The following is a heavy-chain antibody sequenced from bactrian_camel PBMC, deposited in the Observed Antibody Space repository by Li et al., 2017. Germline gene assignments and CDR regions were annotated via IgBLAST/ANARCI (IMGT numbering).Heavy chain of an antibody. D-gene: IGHD1*01. CDR2: LYTQHGST. J-gene: IGHJ4*01. V-gene: IGHV3S63*01. CDR3: AAKQNRYCPLGQGAWYNY. CDR1: GLKLDDSE. Sequence: HVQLVESGGGSVQAGGSLRLSCSAPGLKLDDSEMAWFRQAPGKEREGIATLYTQHGSTNYADSVRGRFTISADNWKRTVYLQMNSLKPEDTAMYYCAAKQNRYCPLGQGAWYNYWGQGTQVTVS.